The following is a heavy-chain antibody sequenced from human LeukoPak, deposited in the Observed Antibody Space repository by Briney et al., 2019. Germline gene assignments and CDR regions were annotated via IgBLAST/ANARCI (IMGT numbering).Heavy chain of an antibody. V-gene: IGHV4-59*01. D-gene: IGHD6-13*01. Sequence: PSETLSLTCTVSGGSISSYYWSWIRQPPGKGLEWIGYIYYSGSTNYNPSLKSRVTISVDTSKNQFSLKLSSVTAADTAVYYCARGLAAAGRLGSDYWGQGTLVTVSS. CDR1: GGSISSYY. CDR3: ARGLAAAGRLGSDY. J-gene: IGHJ4*02. CDR2: IYYSGST.